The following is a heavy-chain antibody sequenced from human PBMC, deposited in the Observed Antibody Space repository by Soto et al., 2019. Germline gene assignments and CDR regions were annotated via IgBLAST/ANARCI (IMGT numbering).Heavy chain of an antibody. V-gene: IGHV1-69*13. CDR3: ARKGSGSYPFRDYYYGMDV. J-gene: IGHJ6*04. Sequence: GASVKVSCKASGGTFSSYAISWVRQAPGQGLEWMGGIIPIFGTANYAQKFQGRVTITADESTSTAYMELSSLRSEDAAVYYCARKGSGSYPFRDYYYGMDVWGKGTTVTVSS. CDR2: IIPIFGTA. D-gene: IGHD3-10*01. CDR1: GGTFSSYA.